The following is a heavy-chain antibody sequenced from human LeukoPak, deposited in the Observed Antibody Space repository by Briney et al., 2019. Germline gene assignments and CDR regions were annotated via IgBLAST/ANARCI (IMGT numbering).Heavy chain of an antibody. D-gene: IGHD1-1*01. CDR1: GFTFSSYS. J-gene: IGHJ6*03. CDR2: IISSSSHM. V-gene: IGHV3-21*01. Sequence: GESLRLSCAASGFTFSSYSMNWVRQAPGKGLEWVSSIISSSSHMYYADSVKGRFTISRDNAKNSLYLQMNSLRAEDTAVYYCATTRAPSNGRVLYYMDVWGKGTTVTVPS. CDR3: ATTRAPSNGRVLYYMDV.